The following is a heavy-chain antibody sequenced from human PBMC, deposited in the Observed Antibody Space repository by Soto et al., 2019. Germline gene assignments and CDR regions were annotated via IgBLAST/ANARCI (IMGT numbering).Heavy chain of an antibody. CDR3: ARVAATAIINYFDY. Sequence: GGSLRLSCAASGFTFSSYSMNWVRQAPGKGLEWVSSISSSSSYVYYADSVKGRFTISRDNAKNSLYLQMNSLRAEDTAVYYCARVAATAIINYFDYWGQGTLVTVSS. V-gene: IGHV3-21*01. CDR2: ISSSSSYV. J-gene: IGHJ4*02. D-gene: IGHD2-15*01. CDR1: GFTFSSYS.